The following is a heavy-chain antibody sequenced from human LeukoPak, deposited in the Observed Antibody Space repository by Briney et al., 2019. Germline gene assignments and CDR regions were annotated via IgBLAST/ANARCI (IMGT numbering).Heavy chain of an antibody. CDR1: GWSFNDHY. D-gene: IGHD2-2*01. Sequence: SGTLSLTCAVYGWSFNDHYWNWIRQPPGKGQEWIGGINARGDANFTPSLKSRVTISVDSSKNQFSLTLRSMIAADTAVYYCARGQVPAARGYNWFDPWGQGTLVTVSS. V-gene: IGHV4-34*01. CDR2: INARGDA. J-gene: IGHJ5*02. CDR3: ARGQVPAARGYNWFDP.